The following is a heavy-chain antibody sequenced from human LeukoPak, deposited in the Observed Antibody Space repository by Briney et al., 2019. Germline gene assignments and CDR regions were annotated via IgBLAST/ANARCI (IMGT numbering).Heavy chain of an antibody. CDR2: IYYSGRT. D-gene: IGHD5-24*01. CDR1: GGSISSYY. J-gene: IGHJ4*02. V-gene: IGHV4-59*01. Sequence: SETLSLTCTVSGGSISSYYWSWIRQPPGKGLEWIGYIYYSGRTNYNPSLKSRVTISVDTSKNQFSLKLSSVTAADTAVYYCASGVDGYNYVYFDYWGQGTLVTVSS. CDR3: ASGVDGYNYVYFDY.